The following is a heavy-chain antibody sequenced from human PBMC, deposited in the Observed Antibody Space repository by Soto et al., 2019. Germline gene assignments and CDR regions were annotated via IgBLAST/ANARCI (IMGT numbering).Heavy chain of an antibody. D-gene: IGHD5-12*01. V-gene: IGHV1-69*13. CDR2: VIPVFGRP. CDR1: GGTFSSFG. Sequence: SVKVSCKASGGTFSSFGISWVRQAPGQGLEWMGGVIPVFGRPNYAQRFRGRLTITADESTNTSYMELIDLTSEDTAVYYCAREASGYDFWGQGTQVTVSS. J-gene: IGHJ1*01. CDR3: AREASGYDF.